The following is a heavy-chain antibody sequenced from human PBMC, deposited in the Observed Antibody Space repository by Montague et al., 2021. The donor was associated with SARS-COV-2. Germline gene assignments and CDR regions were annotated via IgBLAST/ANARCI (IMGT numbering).Heavy chain of an antibody. J-gene: IGHJ4*02. CDR2: IHNGGTT. CDR1: GGSLSSGLFY. CDR3: ARHLAYCAGDCYPDYFDY. Sequence: SETLSLTCTVSGGSLSSGLFYWGWIRQPPGKGLEWIGSIHNGGTTTNNPSLKSRVTLSADSSKNQFSLRLDSMTAADTAVYYCARHLAYCAGDCYPDYFDYWGLGTLVTDSS. D-gene: IGHD2-21*01. V-gene: IGHV4-39*01.